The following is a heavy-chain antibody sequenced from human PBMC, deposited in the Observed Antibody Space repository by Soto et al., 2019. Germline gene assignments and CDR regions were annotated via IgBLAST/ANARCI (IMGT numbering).Heavy chain of an antibody. D-gene: IGHD5-12*01. CDR1: GFTFSSYG. Sequence: QVQLVESGGGVVQPGRSLRLSCAASGFTFSSYGMHWVRQAPGKGLEWVAVIWYDGSNKYYADSVKGRFTISRDISKNTLYLQMNSLRAEDTAVYYCARDLATIAYCYYGMDVWGQGTTVTVSS. CDR2: IWYDGSNK. J-gene: IGHJ6*02. V-gene: IGHV3-33*01. CDR3: ARDLATIAYCYYGMDV.